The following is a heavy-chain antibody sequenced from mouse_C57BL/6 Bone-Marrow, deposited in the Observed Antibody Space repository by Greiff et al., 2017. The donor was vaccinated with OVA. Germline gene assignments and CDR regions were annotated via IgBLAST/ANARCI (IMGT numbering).Heavy chain of an antibody. D-gene: IGHD3-2*02. V-gene: IGHV7-3*01. CDR3: ARYYSSGLAWFAY. CDR1: GFTFTDYY. J-gene: IGHJ3*01. Sequence: EVMLVESGGGLVQPGGSLSLSCAASGFTFTDYYMSWVRQPPGKALEWLGFIRNKANGYTTEYSASVKGRFTISRDNSQSILYLQMNALRAEDSATYYCARYYSSGLAWFAYWGQGTLVTVSA. CDR2: IRNKANGYTT.